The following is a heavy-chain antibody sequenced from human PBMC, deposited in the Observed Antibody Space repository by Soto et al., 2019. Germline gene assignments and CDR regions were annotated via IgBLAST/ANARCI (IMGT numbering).Heavy chain of an antibody. CDR3: ARVAGHKNARFDT. Sequence: GASVKVSFKASGYSFTKYHMHWVRQAPGQGLEWMGWINPGSGVTNQAQKFQGRVTMTRDTSITTTYMELNSLTSDDTAVYYCARVAGHKNARFDTWGQGTPVTVSS. CDR1: GYSFTKYH. V-gene: IGHV1-2*02. J-gene: IGHJ4*02. CDR2: INPGSGVT. D-gene: IGHD1-1*01.